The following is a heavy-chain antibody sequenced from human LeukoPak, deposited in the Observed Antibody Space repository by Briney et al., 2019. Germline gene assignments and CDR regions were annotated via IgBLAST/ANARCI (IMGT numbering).Heavy chain of an antibody. J-gene: IGHJ4*02. CDR3: ARWFTASFDY. V-gene: IGHV3-48*02. CDR2: ISSSSSTI. D-gene: IGHD3-10*01. CDR1: GFAFSSYS. Sequence: GGSLRLSCAASGFAFSSYSMNWVRQAPGEGLEWVSYISSSSSTIYYADSVKGRFTISRDNAKNSLYLQMNSLRDEDTAVYYCARWFTASFDYWGQGTLVTVSS.